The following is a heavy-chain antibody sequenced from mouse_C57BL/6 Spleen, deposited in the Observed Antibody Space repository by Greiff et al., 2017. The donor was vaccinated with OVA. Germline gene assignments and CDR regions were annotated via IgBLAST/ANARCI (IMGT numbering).Heavy chain of an antibody. CDR1: GFNIKDDY. CDR3: TRHYYGSSYNAMDY. D-gene: IGHD1-1*01. CDR2: IDPENGDT. Sequence: DVQLQESGAELVRPGASVKLSCTASGFNIKDDYMHWVKQRPEQGLEWIGWIDPENGDTEYASKFQGKATITADTSSNTAYLQLSSLTSEDTAVYYCTRHYYGSSYNAMDYWGQGTSVTVSS. V-gene: IGHV14-4*01. J-gene: IGHJ4*01.